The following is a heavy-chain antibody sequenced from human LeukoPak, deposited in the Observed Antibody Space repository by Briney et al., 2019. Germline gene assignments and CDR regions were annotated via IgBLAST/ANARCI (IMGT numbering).Heavy chain of an antibody. Sequence: GGSLRLSCAASGFTFSSYEMNWVRQAPGKGLEWVSGISPGGDITYYVDSVKGRFTISRDNSRNMVYLQINTLRAENTAIYYCAKDRAWIQFWDWGQGTLVTVSS. V-gene: IGHV3-23*01. CDR1: GFTFSSYE. J-gene: IGHJ4*02. D-gene: IGHD5-18*01. CDR3: AKDRAWIQFWD. CDR2: ISPGGDIT.